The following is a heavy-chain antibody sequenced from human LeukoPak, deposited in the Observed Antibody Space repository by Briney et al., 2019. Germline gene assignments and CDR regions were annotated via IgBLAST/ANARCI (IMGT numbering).Heavy chain of an antibody. J-gene: IGHJ3*02. D-gene: IGHD3-22*01. CDR3: ARASYYYDSSGRFDI. Sequence: PGGSLRLSCAASGFIFSSYAMHWVRQAPGKGLEWVAFISYDGSNKYYADSVKGRFTISRDNSKNTLYLQMNTLRAEDTAVYYCARASYYYDSSGRFDIWGQGTMVTVSS. CDR2: ISYDGSNK. CDR1: GFIFSSYA. V-gene: IGHV3-30-3*01.